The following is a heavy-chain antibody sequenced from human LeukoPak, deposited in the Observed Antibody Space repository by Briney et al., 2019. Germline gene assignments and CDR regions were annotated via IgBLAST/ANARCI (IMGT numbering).Heavy chain of an antibody. J-gene: IGHJ4*02. CDR3: ARGFRSYS. V-gene: IGHV3-7*04. Sequence: GGSLRLSCAASGFTFDNYYMSWVRQAPGKGLEWVATIKQDGSEKYYVDSVKGRFTISRDNAKNSLYLQMNSLRGEDTAAYFCARGFRSYSWGQGTLVTVSS. CDR1: GFTFDNYY. CDR2: IKQDGSEK. D-gene: IGHD2-15*01.